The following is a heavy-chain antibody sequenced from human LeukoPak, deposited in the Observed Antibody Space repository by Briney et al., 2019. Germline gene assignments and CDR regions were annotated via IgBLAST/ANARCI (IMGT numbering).Heavy chain of an antibody. CDR3: AGGYCSSTSCYRPDY. D-gene: IGHD2-2*01. Sequence: PGGSLRPSCAASGFTFSSYSMNWVRQAPGKGLEWVSSISSSSSYIYYADSVKGRFTISRDNAKNSLYLQMNSLRAEDTAVYYCAGGYCSSTSCYRPDYWGQGTLVTVSS. J-gene: IGHJ4*02. CDR2: ISSSSSYI. CDR1: GFTFSSYS. V-gene: IGHV3-21*01.